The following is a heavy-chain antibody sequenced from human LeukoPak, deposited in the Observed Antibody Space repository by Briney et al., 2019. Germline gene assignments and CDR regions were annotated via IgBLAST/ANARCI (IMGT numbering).Heavy chain of an antibody. Sequence: SETLSLTCTVSGGSISTYYWSWMRQPPGKGLEWIGYIYYSGSTNYNPSLKSRVTISVDTSKNQFSLKLSSVTAADTAVYYCARDKRDRSRGYCSGGSCYSNGMDVWGQGTTVTVSS. CDR3: ARDKRDRSRGYCSGGSCYSNGMDV. CDR1: GGSISTYY. D-gene: IGHD2-15*01. V-gene: IGHV4-59*01. CDR2: IYYSGST. J-gene: IGHJ6*02.